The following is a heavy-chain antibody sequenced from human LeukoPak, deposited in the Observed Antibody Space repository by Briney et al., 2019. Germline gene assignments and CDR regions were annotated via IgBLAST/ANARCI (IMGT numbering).Heavy chain of an antibody. J-gene: IGHJ4*02. D-gene: IGHD6-19*01. V-gene: IGHV3-23*01. Sequence: GGSLRLFCAASGFTFSSYAMFWARQAPGKGLEWVSGIFGSGGSTHYADSVKGRFTISRDNSKNTVYLQMNSLRAEDTAVYYCAKTTTGYSSGRFPGWPVDYWGQGTLVTVSS. CDR3: AKTTTGYSSGRFPGWPVDY. CDR2: IFGSGGST. CDR1: GFTFSSYA.